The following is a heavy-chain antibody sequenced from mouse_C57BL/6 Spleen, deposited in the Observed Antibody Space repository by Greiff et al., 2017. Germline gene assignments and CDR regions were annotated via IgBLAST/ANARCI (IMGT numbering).Heavy chain of an antibody. D-gene: IGHD6-1*01. Sequence: QVQLQQPGAELVMPGASVKLSCTASGYTFTSYWMHWVKQRPGQGLEWIGEIDPSDSYTNYNQKFKGKSTLTVDKSSSTAYMQLSSLTSEDSAVYYCATSPLFHMDYWGQGTSVTVSS. CDR2: IDPSDSYT. CDR3: ATSPLFHMDY. CDR1: GYTFTSYW. J-gene: IGHJ4*01. V-gene: IGHV1-69*01.